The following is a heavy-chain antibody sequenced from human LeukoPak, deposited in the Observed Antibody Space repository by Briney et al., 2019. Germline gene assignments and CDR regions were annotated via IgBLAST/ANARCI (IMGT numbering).Heavy chain of an antibody. J-gene: IGHJ4*02. V-gene: IGHV4-34*01. CDR1: GGSFSGYY. Sequence: PSETLSLTCAVYGGSFSGYYWSWIRQPPGKGLEWIGEINHSGSTNYNPSLKSRVTISVDKSKNQFSLKLSSVTAADTAVYYCAREGSIAVAGIFDYWGQGTLVTVSS. D-gene: IGHD6-19*01. CDR2: INHSGST. CDR3: AREGSIAVAGIFDY.